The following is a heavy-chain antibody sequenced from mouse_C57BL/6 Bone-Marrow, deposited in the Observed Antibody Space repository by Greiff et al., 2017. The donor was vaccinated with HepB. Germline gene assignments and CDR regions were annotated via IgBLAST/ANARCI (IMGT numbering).Heavy chain of an antibody. D-gene: IGHD1-1*01. CDR2: IYPGSGNT. CDR3: ARSVNYYGSSYDY. V-gene: IGHV1-76*01. Sequence: QVQLQQSGAELVRPGASVKLSCKASGYTFTDYYINWVKQRPGQGLEWIARIYPGSGNTYYNEKFKGKATLTAEKSSSTAYMQLSSLTSEDSAVYFCARSVNYYGSSYDYWGQGTTLTVSS. J-gene: IGHJ2*01. CDR1: GYTFTDYY.